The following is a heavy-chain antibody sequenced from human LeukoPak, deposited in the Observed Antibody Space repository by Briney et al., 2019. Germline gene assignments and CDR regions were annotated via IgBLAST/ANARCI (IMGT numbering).Heavy chain of an antibody. CDR1: GGSISSYY. V-gene: IGHV4-59*01. D-gene: IGHD6-19*01. CDR2: IYYSGST. J-gene: IGHJ6*03. Sequence: PSETLSLTCTVSGGSISSYYWSWIRQPPGKGLEWIGYIYYSGSTNYNPSLKSRVTISVDTSKNQFSLRLSSVTAADTAVYYCARIRGWFNYYYMDVWGKGTTVTVSS. CDR3: ARIRGWFNYYYMDV.